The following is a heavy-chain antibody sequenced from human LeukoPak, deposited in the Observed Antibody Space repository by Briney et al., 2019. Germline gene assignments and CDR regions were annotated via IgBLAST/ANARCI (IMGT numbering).Heavy chain of an antibody. V-gene: IGHV4-34*01. J-gene: IGHJ4*02. CDR3: ARGRGRGYSYGYQDY. D-gene: IGHD5-18*01. Sequence: NHSGSTNYNPSLKSRVTISVDTSKNQFSLKLSSVTAADTAVYYCARGRGRGYSYGYQDYWGQGTLVTVSS. CDR2: NHSGST.